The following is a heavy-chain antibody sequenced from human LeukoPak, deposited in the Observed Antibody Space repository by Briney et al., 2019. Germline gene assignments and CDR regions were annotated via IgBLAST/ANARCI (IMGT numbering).Heavy chain of an antibody. CDR1: GFTFSIYE. CDR3: AREQDFQH. V-gene: IGHV3-48*03. Sequence: GGSLRLSCAASGFTFSIYEMNGVRQAPGKGLEWVSYISSSGSTMHYADSVKGRFTISRDNAKNSLYLHMNSLRAEDTAVYYCAREQDFQHWGQGTLVTVFS. J-gene: IGHJ1*01. CDR2: ISSSGSTM.